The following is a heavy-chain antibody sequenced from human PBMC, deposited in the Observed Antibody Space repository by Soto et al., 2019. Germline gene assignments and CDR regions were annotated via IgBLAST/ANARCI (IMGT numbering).Heavy chain of an antibody. V-gene: IGHV5-51*01. CDR3: ARTNYDILTGYWKYYFDY. CDR1: GYNFTSYW. CDR2: IYPGDSDT. D-gene: IGHD3-9*01. J-gene: IGHJ4*02. Sequence: GESLKISCKGSGYNFTSYWIGWVRQMPGKGLEWMGIIYPGDSDTRYSPSFQGQVTISADKSISTAYLQWSSLKASDPAMDYCARTNYDILTGYWKYYFDYWGQGTLVTVSS.